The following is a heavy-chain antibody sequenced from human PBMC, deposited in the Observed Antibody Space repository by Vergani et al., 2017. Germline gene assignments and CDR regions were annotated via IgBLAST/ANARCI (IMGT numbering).Heavy chain of an antibody. V-gene: IGHV3-48*02. CDR1: GFTFRSFS. Sequence: EVQLVESGGGLVQPGGSLRLSCAALGFTFRSFSMNWVRQAPGKGLEWVSYISSSSSTIYYADSVKGRFTISRDNAKNSLYLQMNSLRDEDTAVYYCARDLRSWGWLLPSDYWGQGTLVTVSS. D-gene: IGHD3-22*01. CDR3: ARDLRSWGWLLPSDY. CDR2: ISSSSSTI. J-gene: IGHJ4*02.